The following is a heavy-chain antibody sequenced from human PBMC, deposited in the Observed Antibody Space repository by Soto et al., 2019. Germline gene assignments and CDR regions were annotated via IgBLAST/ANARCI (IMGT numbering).Heavy chain of an antibody. CDR1: GYSFTRYG. CDR2: INVYNGNT. J-gene: IGHJ6*02. Sequence: QVHLVQSGAEVKNPGASVKVSCKASGYSFTRYGIGWARQAPGQGLEWMGWINVYNGNTNYAQNLQGRLTLTTDTSPTTAYMELRSLRSNDTAIYYCAMVDVYVTPSPQDVWGQGTTVTVSS. V-gene: IGHV1-18*01. CDR3: AMVDVYVTPSPQDV. D-gene: IGHD3-16*01.